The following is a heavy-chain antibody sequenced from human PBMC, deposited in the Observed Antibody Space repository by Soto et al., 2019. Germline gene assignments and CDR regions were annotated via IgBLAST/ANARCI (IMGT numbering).Heavy chain of an antibody. J-gene: IGHJ4*02. Sequence: QVQLQQWGAGLLKPSETLSLTCAVYGGSFSGYYWSWIRQPPVKGLEWIEEINHSGSTNYNPSLKSRVTISVDTSKNQFSLKLSSVTAADTAVYYCARGRPSSSYNYWGQGTLVTVSS. CDR1: GGSFSGYY. D-gene: IGHD6-6*01. CDR3: ARGRPSSSYNY. CDR2: INHSGST. V-gene: IGHV4-34*01.